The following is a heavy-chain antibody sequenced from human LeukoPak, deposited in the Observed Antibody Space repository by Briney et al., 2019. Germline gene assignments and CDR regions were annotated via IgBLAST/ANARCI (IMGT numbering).Heavy chain of an antibody. V-gene: IGHV4-61*02. CDR1: GGSISSGSYY. CDR3: ARQGDCSSTSCYFHGAYYYYMDV. J-gene: IGHJ6*03. Sequence: PSETLSLTCTVSGGSISSGSYYWSWIRQPAGKGLEWIGRIYISGGTYYNPSLKSRVTISVDTSKNQFSLKLSSVTAADTAVYYCARQGDCSSTSCYFHGAYYYYMDVWGKGTTVTISS. CDR2: IYISGGT. D-gene: IGHD2-2*01.